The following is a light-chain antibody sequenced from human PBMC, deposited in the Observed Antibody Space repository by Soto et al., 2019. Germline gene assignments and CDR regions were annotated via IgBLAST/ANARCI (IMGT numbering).Light chain of an antibody. V-gene: IGLV7-46*01. CDR1: TGAVTSGHY. J-gene: IGLJ2*01. CDR3: LLSYSGAGGGV. Sequence: VVTQEPSLTVSPGGTVTLTCGSSTGAVTSGHYPYWFQQKPGQAPRTLIYDTSYKHSWTPARFSGSLLGGKAALILSGAQPEDEAEYYCLLSYSGAGGGVFGGGTKLTVL. CDR2: DTS.